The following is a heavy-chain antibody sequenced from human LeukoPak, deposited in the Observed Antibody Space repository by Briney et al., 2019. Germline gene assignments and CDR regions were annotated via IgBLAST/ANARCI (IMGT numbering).Heavy chain of an antibody. CDR2: INSDGTTT. CDR1: GFXFSSYW. J-gene: IGHJ5*02. D-gene: IGHD3-22*01. Sequence: GGSLRLSCAASGFXFSSYWMHWVRQAPGKGLVWVSRINSDGTTTTYADSVKGRFTISRDNAKNTLYLRMNSLRAEDTAVYYCARGSSGYYYHWFDPWGQGTLVTVSS. V-gene: IGHV3-74*01. CDR3: ARGSSGYYYHWFDP.